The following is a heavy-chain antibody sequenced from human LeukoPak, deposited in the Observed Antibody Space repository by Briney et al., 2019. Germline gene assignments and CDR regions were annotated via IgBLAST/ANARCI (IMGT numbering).Heavy chain of an antibody. V-gene: IGHV3-30*18. D-gene: IGHD5-24*01. Sequence: GGSLRLSCAASGFTFSSYDMHWVRQAPGKGLEWVSVISSDENNKYYADSVKGRFTISRDNSKNTLYLQMSSLRPEDTAVYYCAKEGRWLQLGGAFDIWGQGTMVTVSS. CDR1: GFTFSSYD. CDR3: AKEGRWLQLGGAFDI. J-gene: IGHJ3*02. CDR2: ISSDENNK.